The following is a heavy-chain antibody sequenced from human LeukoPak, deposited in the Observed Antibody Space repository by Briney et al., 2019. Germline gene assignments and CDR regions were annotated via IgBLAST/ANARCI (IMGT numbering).Heavy chain of an antibody. D-gene: IGHD2-15*01. J-gene: IGHJ4*02. Sequence: GRSLRLSCAPSGFTVSSNYMSWVRQAPGKGLEWVSVIYSGGSTYYADSVKGRFTISRDNSKNTLYLQMNSLRAEDTAVYYCARVLPEYCSGGSCSAYYFDHWGQGTLVTVSS. CDR1: GFTVSSNY. CDR2: IYSGGST. V-gene: IGHV3-66*01. CDR3: ARVLPEYCSGGSCSAYYFDH.